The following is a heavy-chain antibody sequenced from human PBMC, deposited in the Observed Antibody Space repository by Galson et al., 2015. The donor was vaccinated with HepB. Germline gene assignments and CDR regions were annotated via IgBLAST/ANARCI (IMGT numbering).Heavy chain of an antibody. CDR3: ARGPYCSSTSCYKYFDY. Sequence: ETLSLTCAVYGGSFSGYYWSWIRQPPGKGLEWIGEINHSGSTNYNPSLKSRVTISVDTSKNQFSLKLSSVTAADTAVYYCARGPYCSSTSCYKYFDYWGQGTLVTVSS. J-gene: IGHJ4*02. D-gene: IGHD2-2*02. CDR1: GGSFSGYY. V-gene: IGHV4-34*01. CDR2: INHSGST.